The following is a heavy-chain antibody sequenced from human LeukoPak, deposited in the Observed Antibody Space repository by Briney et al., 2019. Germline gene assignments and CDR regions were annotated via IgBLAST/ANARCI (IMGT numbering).Heavy chain of an antibody. V-gene: IGHV5-51*01. CDR3: ARSRYCSSTSCWTNWFDP. J-gene: IGHJ5*02. Sequence: GESLKISCKGSGYSFTSYWIAWVRQMPGKGLEWMGIIYPGDSDIRYSPSFQGQVIISADKSTSTAYLQWSSLKASDTGMYYCARSRYCSSTSCWTNWFDPWGQGTLVTVSS. CDR2: IYPGDSDI. D-gene: IGHD2-2*01. CDR1: GYSFTSYW.